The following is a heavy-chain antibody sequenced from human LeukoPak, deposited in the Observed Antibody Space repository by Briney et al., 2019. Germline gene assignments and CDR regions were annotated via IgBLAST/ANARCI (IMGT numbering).Heavy chain of an antibody. CDR2: IYPGDSDT. J-gene: IGHJ6*02. Sequence: GESLKISCKGSGYSFTSYWIGWVRQMPGKGLEWMGIIYPGDSDTRYSPSFQGQVTISAEKSISTAYLQWSSLKASDTAMYYCARHESTMVRGVYYYYGMDVWGQGTTVTVSS. CDR3: ARHESTMVRGVYYYYGMDV. D-gene: IGHD3-10*01. CDR1: GYSFTSYW. V-gene: IGHV5-51*01.